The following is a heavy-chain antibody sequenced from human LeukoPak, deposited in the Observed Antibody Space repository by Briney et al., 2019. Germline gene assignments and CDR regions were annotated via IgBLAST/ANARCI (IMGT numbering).Heavy chain of an antibody. CDR3: ARGSTRWTTYYYDSSGYYFPG. J-gene: IGHJ4*02. CDR2: INPNNGDT. V-gene: IGHV1-2*02. Sequence: ASVKVSCKASGYSFTAYFIHWLRQAPRQGPEWMGWINPNNGDTNYAQKFQGRVTMTRDTSISTAYMELSRLRSDDTAVYYCARGSTRWTTYYYDSSGYYFPGWGQGTLVTVSS. CDR1: GYSFTAYF. D-gene: IGHD3-22*01.